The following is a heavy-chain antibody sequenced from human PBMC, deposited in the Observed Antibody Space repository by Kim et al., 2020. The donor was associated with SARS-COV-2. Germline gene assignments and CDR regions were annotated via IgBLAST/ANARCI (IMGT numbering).Heavy chain of an antibody. Sequence: GGSLRLSCAASGFTFSSYAMSWVRQAPGKGLEWVSAISGSGGSTYYADSVQGRFTISRDNSKNTLYLQMNSLRAEDTAVYYCAKGSSTYYYENSAYYWGQGTLVTVSS. CDR1: GFTFSSYA. J-gene: IGHJ4*02. V-gene: IGHV3-23*01. CDR3: AKGSSTYYYENSAYY. D-gene: IGHD3-22*01. CDR2: ISGSGGST.